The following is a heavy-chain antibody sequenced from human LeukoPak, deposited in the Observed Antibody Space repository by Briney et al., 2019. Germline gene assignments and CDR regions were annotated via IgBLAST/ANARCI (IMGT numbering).Heavy chain of an antibody. CDR2: INPSGGST. Sequence: ASVKVSCKASGYTFTGYYIHWVRQAPGQGLEWMGLINPSGGSTNYAQKFQGRVTMTRDTSTSTVYMELSGLRSEDTAVYYCARGPRITLIRGGQWYYYMDVWGKGTTVTISS. J-gene: IGHJ6*03. D-gene: IGHD3-10*01. CDR3: ARGPRITLIRGGQWYYYMDV. V-gene: IGHV1-46*01. CDR1: GYTFTGYY.